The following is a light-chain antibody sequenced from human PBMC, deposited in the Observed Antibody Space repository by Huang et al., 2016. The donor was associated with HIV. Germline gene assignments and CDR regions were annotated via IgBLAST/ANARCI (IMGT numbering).Light chain of an antibody. Sequence: EVVITQSPAILSVSPGERATLSCRAGQNVNTDLAWYKHNPGQAPMRLIYGASTRATGIPARFSGNGSETELPLAISSLQSGDFGIDYCQEWNNWPPLTFGGGTKVEIK. J-gene: IGKJ4*01. CDR3: QEWNNWPPLT. V-gene: IGKV3-15*01. CDR2: GAS. CDR1: QNVNTD.